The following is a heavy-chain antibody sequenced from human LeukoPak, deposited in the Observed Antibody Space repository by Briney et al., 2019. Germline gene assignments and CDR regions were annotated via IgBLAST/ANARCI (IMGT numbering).Heavy chain of an antibody. J-gene: IGHJ4*02. CDR3: GSPGMTGVTTFVY. D-gene: IGHD4-17*01. Sequence: GGSLRLSCAASGFTFSSYSMNWVRQAPGKGLEWVSYISSSSSTIYHADSVKGRFTISRDNAKNSLYLQMNSLRDEDTAVYYCGSPGMTGVTTFVYGGRETLVTVSS. V-gene: IGHV3-48*02. CDR2: ISSSSSTI. CDR1: GFTFSSYS.